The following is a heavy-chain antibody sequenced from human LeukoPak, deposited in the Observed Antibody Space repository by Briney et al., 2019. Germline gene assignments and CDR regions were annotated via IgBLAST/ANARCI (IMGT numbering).Heavy chain of an antibody. CDR3: ATRGNDFWSGDKTFDI. Sequence: SETLSLTCTVSGGSVSSYYCNWIRQPPGKGLEWIGYISYTGSTNYNPSPKSRVTISVDTSKNQFSLKLASVTAADTAVYYCATRGNDFWSGDKTFDIWGQGTVVTVSS. D-gene: IGHD3-3*01. J-gene: IGHJ3*02. V-gene: IGHV4-59*02. CDR1: GGSVSSYY. CDR2: ISYTGST.